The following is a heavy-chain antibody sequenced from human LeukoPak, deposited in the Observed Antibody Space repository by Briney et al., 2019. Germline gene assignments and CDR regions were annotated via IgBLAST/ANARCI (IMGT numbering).Heavy chain of an antibody. CDR3: ARARYSSSWACDY. D-gene: IGHD6-13*01. J-gene: IGHJ4*02. V-gene: IGHV4-61*08. CDR1: GGSISSGGYY. CDR2: IYYSGST. Sequence: SQTLSLTCTVSGGSISSGGYYWSWIRQPPGKGLEWIGYIYYSGSTNYNPSLKSRVTISVDTSKNQFSLKLSSVTAADTAVYYCARARYSSSWACDYWGQGTLVTVSS.